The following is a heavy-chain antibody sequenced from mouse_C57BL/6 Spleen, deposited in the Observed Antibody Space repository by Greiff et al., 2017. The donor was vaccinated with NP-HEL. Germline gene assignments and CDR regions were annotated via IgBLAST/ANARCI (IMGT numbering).Heavy chain of an antibody. CDR3: ARAYYYGRGYAMDY. V-gene: IGHV5-17*01. J-gene: IGHJ4*01. Sequence: EVHLVESGGGLVKPGGSLKLSCAASGFTFSDYGMHWVRQAPEKGLEWVAYISSGSSTIYYADTVKGRFTISRDNAKNTLFLQMTSLRSEDTAMYYCARAYYYGRGYAMDYWGQGTSVTVFS. CDR1: GFTFSDYG. D-gene: IGHD1-1*01. CDR2: ISSGSSTI.